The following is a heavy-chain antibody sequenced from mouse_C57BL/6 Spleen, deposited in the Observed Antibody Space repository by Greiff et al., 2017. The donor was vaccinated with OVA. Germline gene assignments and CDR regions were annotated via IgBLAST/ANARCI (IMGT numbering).Heavy chain of an antibody. D-gene: IGHD1-1*01. V-gene: IGHV5-17*01. CDR3: ARQDCDCSYTIDY. CDR2: ISSGSSTI. CDR1: GFTFSDYG. J-gene: IGHJ4*01. Sequence: EVKLVESGGGLVKPGGSLKLSCAASGFTFSDYGMHWVRQAPGKGLAWVAYISSGSSTIYYADTVKGRFTISRDKAKNTLFLQMPSLRSADTAMYDCARQDCDCSYTIDYWGQGTSVTVSS.